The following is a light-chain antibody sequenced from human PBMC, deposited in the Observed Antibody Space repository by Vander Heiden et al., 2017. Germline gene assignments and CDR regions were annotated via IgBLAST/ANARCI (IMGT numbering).Light chain of an antibody. J-gene: IGLJ3*02. CDR1: SGHSSHA. V-gene: IGLV4-69*01. CDR2: LNSDGSH. Sequence: QLVLTQSPSASASLGASVKLTCTLSSGHSSHAIAWHQQQPEKGPRFLMKLNSDGSHSKGDGIPDRFSGSSSGAERYLTISSLQSEDEADYYCQTWGTGIRVFGGGTKLTVL. CDR3: QTWGTGIRV.